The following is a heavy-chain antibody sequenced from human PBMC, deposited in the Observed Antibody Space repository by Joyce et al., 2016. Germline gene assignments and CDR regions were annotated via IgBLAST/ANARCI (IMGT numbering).Heavy chain of an antibody. Sequence: QVRLVQSGAEVKKPWSSVKVSCKTSGGTFSNVAISWGRPAPGQGLEWMGGIIPMFGTAHYAQELQCRSTSTADESTTTVYMDLSSLRYDDTAVYYCASDNLKRHYDSLTGNYNYLFSMNVWGPGTTVTVSS. CDR1: GGTFSNVA. CDR3: ASDNLKRHYDSLTGNYNYLFSMNV. J-gene: IGHJ6*02. D-gene: IGHD3-9*01. V-gene: IGHV1-69*12. CDR2: IIPMFGTA.